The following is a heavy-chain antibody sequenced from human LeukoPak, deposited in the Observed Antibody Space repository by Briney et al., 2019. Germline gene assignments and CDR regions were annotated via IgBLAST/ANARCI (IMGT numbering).Heavy chain of an antibody. CDR1: GFTFSSYS. D-gene: IGHD3-9*01. J-gene: IGHJ4*02. CDR3: ARVGGGALRYFDWLWIDY. V-gene: IGHV3-21*01. Sequence: PGGSLRLSCAASGFTFSSYSMNWVRQAPGKGLEWVSSISSSSSYIYYADSVKGRFTISRDNAKNSLCLQMNSLRAEDTAVYYCARVGGGALRYFDWLWIDYWGQGTLVTVSS. CDR2: ISSSSSYI.